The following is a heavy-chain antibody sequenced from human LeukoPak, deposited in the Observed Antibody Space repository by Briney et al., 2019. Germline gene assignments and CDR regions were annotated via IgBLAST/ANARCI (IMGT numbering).Heavy chain of an antibody. V-gene: IGHV3-64*02. CDR1: GFIISNYA. CDR2: ISFDAGSI. CDR3: ARERSSGYDFDAFDI. J-gene: IGHJ3*02. Sequence: GGSLRLSCAASGFIISNYAIHWVRQAPGKGLEYVSGISFDAGSIYYADSVQGRFTIYRDNSKNTLYLQMGSLRLEDMAVYDCARERSSGYDFDAFDIWGQGTMVTVSS. D-gene: IGHD5-12*01.